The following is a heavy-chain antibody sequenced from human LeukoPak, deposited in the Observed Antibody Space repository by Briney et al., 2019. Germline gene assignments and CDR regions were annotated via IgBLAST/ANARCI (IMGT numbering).Heavy chain of an antibody. V-gene: IGHV3-7*01. CDR3: ARDVRGSVTSYFYYYMDV. Sequence: PGGSLRLSCAASGFTFRSYAMSWVRQAPGKGLEWVANIKQDGSEKYSVDSVKGRFTISRDNAKNSLYLQMNSLRTEDTAVYYCARDVRGSVTSYFYYYMDVWGKGTTVTVSS. CDR1: GFTFRSYA. D-gene: IGHD5-18*01. J-gene: IGHJ6*03. CDR2: IKQDGSEK.